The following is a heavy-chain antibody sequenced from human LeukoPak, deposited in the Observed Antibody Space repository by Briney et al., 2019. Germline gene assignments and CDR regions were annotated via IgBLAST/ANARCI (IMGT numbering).Heavy chain of an antibody. CDR3: ARDHLDTSAGTYYYYMDV. Sequence: GGSLRLSCSASGFTFRSYEMNWVRQAPGKGLEWVSYISSSGTIYYADSVKGRFTISRDNAKNSLYLQMNSLRAEDTAVYYCARDHLDTSAGTYYYYMDVWGKGTTVTISS. CDR1: GFTFRSYE. CDR2: ISSSGTI. V-gene: IGHV3-48*03. J-gene: IGHJ6*03. D-gene: IGHD3-10*01.